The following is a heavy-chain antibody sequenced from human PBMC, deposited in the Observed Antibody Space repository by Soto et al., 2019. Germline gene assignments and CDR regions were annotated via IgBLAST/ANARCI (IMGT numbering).Heavy chain of an antibody. CDR3: ARDPNLSLTYHYYGMDV. Sequence: QVQLMQSGAEVKKPGASVKVSCKASGYTFTSYYIHWVRQAPGQGLAWMGIINPSGGSASYARKFAGRVAITRDTSTSTVYMEVSSLGYEDTAVYYCARDPNLSLTYHYYGMDVWGQGTTVTVSS. CDR1: GYTFTSYY. J-gene: IGHJ6*02. V-gene: IGHV1-46*01. D-gene: IGHD7-27*01. CDR2: INPSGGSA.